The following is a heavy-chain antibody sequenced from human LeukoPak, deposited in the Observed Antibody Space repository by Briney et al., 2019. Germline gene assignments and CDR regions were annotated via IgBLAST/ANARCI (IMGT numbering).Heavy chain of an antibody. J-gene: IGHJ4*02. CDR1: GYTFTGYY. D-gene: IGHD3-9*01. Sequence: GASVKVSCKASGYTFTGYYMHWVRQAPGQGLEWMGWINPNSGGTNYAQKFQGRVTMTRDTSISTAYMELSRLRSDDTAVYYCAIGITGYYAGTDYWGQGTLVTVSS. V-gene: IGHV1-2*02. CDR2: INPNSGGT. CDR3: AIGITGYYAGTDY.